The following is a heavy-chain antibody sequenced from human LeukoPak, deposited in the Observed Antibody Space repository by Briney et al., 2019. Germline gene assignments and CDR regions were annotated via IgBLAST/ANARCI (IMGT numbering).Heavy chain of an antibody. Sequence: ASVKVSCKSSGYTFTGYYVHWVRQAPGQGLEWMGWINPNSGDTNFAQKFQGRVTMTRDTSISTAYMELSRLRSDDTAVYYCARGDNYDILTGYQTPAHLSDYWGQGTLVTVSS. V-gene: IGHV1-2*02. CDR3: ARGDNYDILTGYQTPAHLSDY. J-gene: IGHJ4*02. CDR2: INPNSGDT. CDR1: GYTFTGYY. D-gene: IGHD3-9*01.